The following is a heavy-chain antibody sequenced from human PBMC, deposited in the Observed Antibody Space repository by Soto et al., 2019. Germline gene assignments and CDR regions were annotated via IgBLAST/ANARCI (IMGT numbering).Heavy chain of an antibody. CDR2: IIPILRTR. V-gene: IGHV1-69*01. Sequence: QVQLVQSGAEVKTLGSSLKVSCKASGGTFNSNALSWVRQAPGQGLEWMVAIIPILRTRKYAQKFQDRVTFSADESTDTAYMELTSLRSEDTAVYYCAKSRAYSVTEPDLFDEMDVWGQGTTVSVSS. D-gene: IGHD5-12*01. J-gene: IGHJ6*02. CDR3: AKSRAYSVTEPDLFDEMDV. CDR1: GGTFNSNA.